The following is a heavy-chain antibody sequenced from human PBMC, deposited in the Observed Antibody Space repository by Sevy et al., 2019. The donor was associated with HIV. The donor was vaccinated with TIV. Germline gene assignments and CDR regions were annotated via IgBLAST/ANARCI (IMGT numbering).Heavy chain of an antibody. CDR2: ISSSSSTI. CDR1: GFTFSSYS. D-gene: IGHD2-2*02. Sequence: GGSLRLSCAASGFTFSSYSMNWVRQAPGKGLEWVSYISSSSSTIYYADSVKGRFPISRDNAKNSLYRQMNSLRAEDTAVYYCARDVYCSSTSCYTVLYYYYYGMDVWGQGTTVTVSS. CDR3: ARDVYCSSTSCYTVLYYYYYGMDV. V-gene: IGHV3-48*01. J-gene: IGHJ6*02.